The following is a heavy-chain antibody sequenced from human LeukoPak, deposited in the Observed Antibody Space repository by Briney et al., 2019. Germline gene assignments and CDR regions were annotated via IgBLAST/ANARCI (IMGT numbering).Heavy chain of an antibody. Sequence: PETLFLTCTLSGGSISSYYWSWIRQPPGRGLEWLGYIYYSGSHNYNPSPKSRVPISVDTSKYQFSRKLSSVTAADTSVYYCARGRNDPLPFCCWGQGALVTVAS. V-gene: IGHV4-59*01. D-gene: IGHD1-1*01. CDR2: IYYSGSH. J-gene: IGHJ4*02. CDR1: GGSISSYY. CDR3: ARGRNDPLPFCC.